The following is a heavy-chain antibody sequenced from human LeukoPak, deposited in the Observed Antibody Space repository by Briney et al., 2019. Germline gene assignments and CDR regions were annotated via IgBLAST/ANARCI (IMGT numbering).Heavy chain of an antibody. J-gene: IGHJ3*02. V-gene: IGHV3-64*01. Sequence: PGGSLRLSCAASGFTFSSYAMHWVRQAPGKGLEYVSAISSNGGSTYHANSVKGRFTISRDNSKNTLYLQMNSLRAEDTAVYYCAREGAGGFNSYAFDIWGQGTMVTVSS. CDR1: GFTFSSYA. D-gene: IGHD5-24*01. CDR3: AREGAGGFNSYAFDI. CDR2: ISSNGGST.